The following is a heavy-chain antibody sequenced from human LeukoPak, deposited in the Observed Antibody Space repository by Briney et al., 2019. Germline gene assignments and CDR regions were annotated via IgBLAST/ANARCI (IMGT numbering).Heavy chain of an antibody. J-gene: IGHJ3*02. CDR3: ARDARTITFGGVIVIRDAFDI. CDR2: ISAYNGNT. Sequence: GASVKVSCKASGYTFTSYGISWVRQAPGQGLEWMGWISAYNGNTNYAQKLQGRVTMTTDTSTSTAYMELRSLRSDDTAVYYCARDARTITFGGVIVIRDAFDIWGQGTMVTVSS. D-gene: IGHD3-16*02. CDR1: GYTFTSYG. V-gene: IGHV1-18*01.